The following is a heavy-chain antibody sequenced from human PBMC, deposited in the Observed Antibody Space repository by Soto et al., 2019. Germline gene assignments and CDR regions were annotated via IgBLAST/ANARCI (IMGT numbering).Heavy chain of an antibody. CDR1: GYTFTNYD. D-gene: IGHD2-2*01. CDR2: MNPNSGNT. Sequence: QVQLVQSGAEVKKPGASVKVSCKASGYTFTNYDINWVRQATGQGLEWMGWMNPNSGNTGYAQKFQGRATMTRNTSMSTASMELSSLRSEDTAVYYCARGPMSCTSSSCPYFFDYWAQGTLVTVSS. V-gene: IGHV1-8*01. CDR3: ARGPMSCTSSSCPYFFDY. J-gene: IGHJ4*02.